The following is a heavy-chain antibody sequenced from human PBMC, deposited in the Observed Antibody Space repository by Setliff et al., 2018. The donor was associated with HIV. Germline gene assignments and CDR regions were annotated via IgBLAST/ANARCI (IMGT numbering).Heavy chain of an antibody. CDR2: INAGNGKI. CDR1: GYTFTSYA. Sequence: GALVKVSCKASGYTFTSYAVHWVRQAPGQRLEWMGWINAGNGKIKYSQKFQGRVTITRDTSASTAYMELSSLRSEDTAVYYCARVWFGETIFDYWGQGTLVTVSS. D-gene: IGHD3-10*01. V-gene: IGHV1-3*01. CDR3: ARVWFGETIFDY. J-gene: IGHJ4*02.